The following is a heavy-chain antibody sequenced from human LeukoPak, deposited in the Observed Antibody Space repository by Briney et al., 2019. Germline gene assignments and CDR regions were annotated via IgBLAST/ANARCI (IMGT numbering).Heavy chain of an antibody. V-gene: IGHV1-2*02. CDR2: INPNSGGT. CDR1: GYTFTGPY. Sequence: ASVKVSCKASGYTFTGPYIHWVRQAPGQGLEWAGWINPNSGGTNYAQNFQGRVTMTRDTSISTAYMELSRLRSDDTAVYYCARAIGWYYLDYWGQGTLVTVSS. CDR3: ARAIGWYYLDY. D-gene: IGHD6-19*01. J-gene: IGHJ4*02.